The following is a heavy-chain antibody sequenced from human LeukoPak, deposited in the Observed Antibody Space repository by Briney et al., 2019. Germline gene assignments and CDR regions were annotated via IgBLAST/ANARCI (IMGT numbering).Heavy chain of an antibody. V-gene: IGHV4-59*08. CDR3: ARYDRALDY. D-gene: IGHD3-22*01. CDR2: IYYSGST. J-gene: IGHJ4*02. Sequence: SETLSLTCTVSGGSISSYYWSWIRQPPGKGLEWIGYIYYSGSTNYNPSLKSRVTISVDTSKNQFSLKRSSVTAADTAVYYCARYDRALDYWGQGTLVTVSS. CDR1: GGSISSYY.